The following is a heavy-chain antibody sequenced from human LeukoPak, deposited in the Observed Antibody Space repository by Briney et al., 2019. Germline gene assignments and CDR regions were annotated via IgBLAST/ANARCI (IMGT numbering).Heavy chain of an antibody. CDR2: ITSDGSST. V-gene: IGHV3-74*01. CDR1: GFPFSSYW. J-gene: IGHJ4*02. D-gene: IGHD1-26*01. CDR3: SRGVGATDN. Sequence: GGSLRLSCSASGFPFSSYWMHWVRQAPGEGLEWVSRITSDGSSTSHADSVKGRFTTSRDNAKNTLYLQMNSLRAEDTAVYYCSRGVGATDNWGQGTLVTVSS.